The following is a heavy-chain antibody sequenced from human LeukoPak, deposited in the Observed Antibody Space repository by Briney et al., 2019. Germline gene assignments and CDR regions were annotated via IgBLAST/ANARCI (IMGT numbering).Heavy chain of an antibody. CDR2: VDYSGTT. D-gene: IGHD2-15*01. CDR3: ARHARAWVGESDY. CDR1: GDSMSNYD. J-gene: IGHJ4*02. V-gene: IGHV4-59*08. Sequence: SETLSLTCTVSGDSMSNYDWSSIRQPPGKALEWIGYVDYSGTTDHNPSLKSRLSMAIDTSRSDLSLKLSSVTAADTAVYYCARHARAWVGESDYWGQGILVTVSS.